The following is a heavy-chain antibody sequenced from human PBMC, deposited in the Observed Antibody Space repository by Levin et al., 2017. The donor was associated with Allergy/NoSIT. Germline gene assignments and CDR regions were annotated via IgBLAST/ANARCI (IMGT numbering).Heavy chain of an antibody. CDR2: IYPGDSDT. CDR3: ARHIGPSSSGWYYFDY. CDR1: GYSFTSYW. V-gene: IGHV5-51*01. Sequence: PGGSLRLSCKGSGYSFTSYWIGWVRQMPGKGLEWMGIIYPGDSDTRYSPSFQGQVTISADKSISTAYLQWSSLKASDTAMYYCARHIGPSSSGWYYFDYWGQGTLVTVSS. J-gene: IGHJ4*02. D-gene: IGHD6-19*01.